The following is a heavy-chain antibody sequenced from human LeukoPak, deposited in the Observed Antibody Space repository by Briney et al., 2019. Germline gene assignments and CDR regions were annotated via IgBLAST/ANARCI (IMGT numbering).Heavy chain of an antibody. V-gene: IGHV3-21*04. J-gene: IGHJ4*02. CDR1: GFTFSSYS. Sequence: GGSLRLSCAASGFTFSSYSMNWVRQAPGKGLEWVSSISSSSSYIYYADSVKGRFTISRDNAKNSLYLQMNSLRAEDTALYYCAKVGVAAYFDYWGQGTLVTVSS. CDR2: ISSSSSYI. CDR3: AKVGVAAYFDY. D-gene: IGHD2-15*01.